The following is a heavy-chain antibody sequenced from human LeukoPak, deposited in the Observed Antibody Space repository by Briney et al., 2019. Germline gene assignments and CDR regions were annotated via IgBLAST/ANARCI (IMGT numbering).Heavy chain of an antibody. CDR1: FVSINSGSYY. D-gene: IGHD7-27*01. CDR3: ARPYKNWGFAN. Sequence: PSETLSLTCAVSFVSINSGSYYWGWIRQPPGKGLEWIGSIYHSGSTYYNPSLKSRVTISVDTSKNQFSLKLNSVTAADTAIYYCARPYKNWGFANWGQGTLVTVSS. CDR2: IYHSGST. V-gene: IGHV4-39*01. J-gene: IGHJ4*02.